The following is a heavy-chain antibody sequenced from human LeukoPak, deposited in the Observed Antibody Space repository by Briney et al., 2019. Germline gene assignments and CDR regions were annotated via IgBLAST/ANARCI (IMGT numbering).Heavy chain of an antibody. CDR2: ISSSSSYI. J-gene: IGHJ4*02. CDR3: ARDDFYYRILAY. CDR1: GFTFSSYS. Sequence: AGGSLRLSCAASGFTFSSYSMNWVRQAPGKGLEWVSSISSSSSYIYYADSVKGRFTISRDNAKNSLYLQMNSLRAEDTAVYYCARDDFYYRILAYWGQGTLVTVSS. V-gene: IGHV3-21*01. D-gene: IGHD2-21*02.